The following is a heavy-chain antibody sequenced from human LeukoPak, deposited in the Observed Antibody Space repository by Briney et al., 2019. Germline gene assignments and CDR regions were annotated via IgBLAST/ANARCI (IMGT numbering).Heavy chain of an antibody. CDR2: ISSSSSTI. CDR3: ARDDSYYYYMDV. J-gene: IGHJ6*03. V-gene: IGHV3-48*01. D-gene: IGHD3-22*01. Sequence: GGSLRLSCAASGFTFSSYSMNWVRQAPGKGLEWVSYISSSSSTIYYADSVKGRFTISRDNAKNTLYLQMNSLRAEDTAVYYCARDDSYYYYMDVWGKGTTVTVSS. CDR1: GFTFSSYS.